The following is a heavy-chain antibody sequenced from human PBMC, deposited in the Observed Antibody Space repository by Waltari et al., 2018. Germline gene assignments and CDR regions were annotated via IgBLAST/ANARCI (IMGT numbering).Heavy chain of an antibody. CDR3: ARHAQDGSSTLYYFDY. CDR1: GGSFSVYF. J-gene: IGHJ4*02. D-gene: IGHD1-26*01. V-gene: IGHV4-34*01. Sequence: QVQLQQWGAGLLKPSETLSLTRAVTGGSFSVYFCSWIRQPPGTGPEWIGEINHSGSTNYNPSLKSRVTISVDTSKNQFSLKLSSVTAADTAVYYCARHAQDGSSTLYYFDYWGQGTLVTVSS. CDR2: INHSGST.